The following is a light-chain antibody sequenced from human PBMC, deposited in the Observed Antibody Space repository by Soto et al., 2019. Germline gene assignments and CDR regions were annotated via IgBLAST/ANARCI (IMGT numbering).Light chain of an antibody. CDR3: QQYYVTPPT. CDR2: DAS. Sequence: EIVLTQSPATLSLSPGERATLSCRASQSVSSYLAWYQQKPGQAPRLLIYDASNRATGIPARFSGSGSGTDFTLTISSLRPADVAVYYCQQYYVTPPTFGQGTKVEIK. V-gene: IGKV3-11*01. CDR1: QSVSSY. J-gene: IGKJ1*01.